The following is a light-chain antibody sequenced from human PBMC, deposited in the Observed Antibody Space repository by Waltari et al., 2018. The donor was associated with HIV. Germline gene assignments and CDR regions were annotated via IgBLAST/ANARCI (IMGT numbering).Light chain of an antibody. CDR1: QSVLYSSNNKNY. CDR3: QQYYSTPYT. CDR2: WAS. Sequence: DIVMTKSPDSLVVSLGERAPIHRTHSQSVLYSSNNKNYLAWYQQKPGQPPKLLIYWASTRESGVPDRFSGSGSGTDFTLTISSLQAEDVAVYYCQQYYSTPYTFGQGTKLEIK. J-gene: IGKJ2*01. V-gene: IGKV4-1*01.